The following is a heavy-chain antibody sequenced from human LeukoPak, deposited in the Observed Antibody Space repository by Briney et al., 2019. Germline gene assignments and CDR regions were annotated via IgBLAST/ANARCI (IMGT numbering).Heavy chain of an antibody. Sequence: SVKVSCKASGGTFSSYAISWVRQAPGQGLEWMGGIIPIFGTANYAQKFRGRVTITTDESTSTAYMELSSLRSEDTAVYYCARDWSFGPDNDAFDIWGQGTMVTVSS. J-gene: IGHJ3*02. V-gene: IGHV1-69*05. CDR3: ARDWSFGPDNDAFDI. CDR1: GGTFSSYA. CDR2: IIPIFGTA. D-gene: IGHD1-26*01.